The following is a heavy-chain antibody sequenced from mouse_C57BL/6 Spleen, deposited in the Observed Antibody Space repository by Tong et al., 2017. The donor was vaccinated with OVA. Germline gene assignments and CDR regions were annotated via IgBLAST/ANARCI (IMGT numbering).Heavy chain of an antibody. J-gene: IGHJ2*01. CDR1: GFTFSSYA. Sequence: EVQLQESGGGLVKPGGSLKLSCAASGFTFSSYAMSWVRQTPEKRLEWVATISDGGSYTYYPDNVKGRFTISRDNAKNNLYLQMSHLKSEDTAMYYCARDRYYGSSFDYWGQGTTLTVSS. D-gene: IGHD1-1*01. V-gene: IGHV5-4*01. CDR3: ARDRYYGSSFDY. CDR2: ISDGGSYT.